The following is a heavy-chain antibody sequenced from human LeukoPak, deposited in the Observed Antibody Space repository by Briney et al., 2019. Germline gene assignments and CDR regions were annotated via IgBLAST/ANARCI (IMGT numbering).Heavy chain of an antibody. J-gene: IGHJ6*03. CDR1: GYTFTSYY. D-gene: IGHD2-2*02. V-gene: IGHV1-46*01. Sequence: GASVKVSCKASGYTFTSYYMHWVRQAPGQGLEWMGIINPSCGSTSYAQKFQGRVTMTRDTSTSTVYMELSSLRSEDTAVYYCASRYCSSTSCYTGGYYYYYYMDVWGKGTTVTVSS. CDR3: ASRYCSSTSCYTGGYYYYYYMDV. CDR2: INPSCGST.